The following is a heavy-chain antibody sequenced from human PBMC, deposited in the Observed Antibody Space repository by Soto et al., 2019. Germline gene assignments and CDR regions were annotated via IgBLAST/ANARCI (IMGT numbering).Heavy chain of an antibody. Sequence: GGSLRLSCAASGFTFSSYWMSWVRQAPGKGLEWVANIKQDGSEKYYVDSVKGRFTISRDNAKNSLYLQMNSLRAEDTAVYYCARIGRDGYNYNYYYGMDVWGQGTTVTV. CDR3: ARIGRDGYNYNYYYGMDV. D-gene: IGHD5-12*01. V-gene: IGHV3-7*01. CDR2: IKQDGSEK. J-gene: IGHJ6*02. CDR1: GFTFSSYW.